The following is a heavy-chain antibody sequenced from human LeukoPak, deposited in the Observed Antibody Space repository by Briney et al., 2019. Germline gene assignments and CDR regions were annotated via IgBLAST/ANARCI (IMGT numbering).Heavy chain of an antibody. CDR3: ARYYYYYMDV. J-gene: IGHJ6*03. V-gene: IGHV3-7*01. CDR2: INQDGSEE. Sequence: PGGSLRLSCAASGFTFSNYWMSWVRQAPGKGLEWVANINQDGSEEYSVDSVKGRFTISRDNVKNSLYLQMNSLRAEDTAVYYCARYYYYYMDVWGKGTTVTVSS. CDR1: GFTFSNYW.